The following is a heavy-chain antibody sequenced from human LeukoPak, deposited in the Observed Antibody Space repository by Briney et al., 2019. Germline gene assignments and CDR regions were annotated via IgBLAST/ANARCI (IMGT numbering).Heavy chain of an antibody. Sequence: GESLKISCKGSGYSFTNYWIGWVRQMPGKGLEWMGIIYPGDSDTRYSPSFQGQVTISADKSISTAYLQWSSLKASDTAMYYCARSWGSGSYYKVDYFDYWGQGTLVTVSS. V-gene: IGHV5-51*01. J-gene: IGHJ4*02. CDR3: ARSWGSGSYYKVDYFDY. D-gene: IGHD3-10*01. CDR1: GYSFTNYW. CDR2: IYPGDSDT.